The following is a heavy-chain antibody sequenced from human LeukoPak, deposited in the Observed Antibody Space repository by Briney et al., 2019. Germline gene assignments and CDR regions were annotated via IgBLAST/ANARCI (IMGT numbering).Heavy chain of an antibody. CDR1: GFTFSSYS. D-gene: IGHD2-15*01. V-gene: IGHV3-48*01. Sequence: GGSLRLSCAASGFTFSSYSMNWVRQAPGRGLEWISYISSSGNSVYYADSVKGRFTISRDNAKNSLYLQMNSLSAEDTAVYYCARGRNGWYFDYWGQETLVTVSS. CDR2: ISSSGNSV. CDR3: ARGRNGWYFDY. J-gene: IGHJ4*02.